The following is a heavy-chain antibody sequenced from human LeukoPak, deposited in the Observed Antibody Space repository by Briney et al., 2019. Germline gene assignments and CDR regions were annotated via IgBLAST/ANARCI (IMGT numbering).Heavy chain of an antibody. CDR3: ARADIVAAAGYYYYYGMDV. V-gene: IGHV3-11*01. Sequence: GGSLRLSCAASGFTFSDYYMSWIRQAPGKGLEWVSYISSSGSTIYYADSVKGRFTISRDNAENSLYLQMNSLRAEDTAVYYCARADIVAAAGYYYYYGMDVWGQGTTVTVFS. CDR1: GFTFSDYY. CDR2: ISSSGSTI. J-gene: IGHJ6*02. D-gene: IGHD6-13*01.